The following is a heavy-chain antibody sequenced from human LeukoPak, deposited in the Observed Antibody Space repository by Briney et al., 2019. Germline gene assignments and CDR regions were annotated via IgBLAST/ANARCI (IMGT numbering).Heavy chain of an antibody. J-gene: IGHJ4*02. V-gene: IGHV3-74*01. Sequence: GGSLRLSCAASGFTFSSYWMHWVRQAPGKGLVWVSRINSDGSSTSYADSVKGRFTISRDNAKNTLYLHMNSLRAEDTAVYYCARGYSSSWSPFDYWGQGTLVTVSS. CDR3: ARGYSSSWSPFDY. D-gene: IGHD6-13*01. CDR1: GFTFSSYW. CDR2: INSDGSST.